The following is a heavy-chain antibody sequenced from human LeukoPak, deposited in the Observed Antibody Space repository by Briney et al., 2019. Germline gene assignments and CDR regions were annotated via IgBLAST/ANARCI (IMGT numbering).Heavy chain of an antibody. J-gene: IGHJ3*02. Sequence: SETLSLTCTVSGGSISSGDYYWSWIRQPPGKGLEWIGYIYYSGSTYYNPSLKSRVTISVDTSKNQFSLKLSSVTAADTAVYYCARGEAAAGGDAFDIWGQGTMVTVSS. D-gene: IGHD6-13*01. CDR3: ARGEAAAGGDAFDI. CDR1: GGSISSGDYY. CDR2: IYYSGST. V-gene: IGHV4-30-4*01.